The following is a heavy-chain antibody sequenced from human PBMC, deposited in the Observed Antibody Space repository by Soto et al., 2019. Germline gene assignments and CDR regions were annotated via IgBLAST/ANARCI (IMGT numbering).Heavy chain of an antibody. V-gene: IGHV4-61*01. CDR1: GGSVSSGSYY. CDR3: ARDIPYCGGDCYSWFDP. D-gene: IGHD2-21*02. Sequence: QVQLQESGPGLVKPSETLSLTCTVSGGSVSSGSYYWSWIRQPPGKGLEWIGYIYYSGSTNYNPSLKSRVTISVDTSKNQCSLKLSSVTAADTAVYYCARDIPYCGGDCYSWFDPWGQGTLVTVSS. J-gene: IGHJ5*02. CDR2: IYYSGST.